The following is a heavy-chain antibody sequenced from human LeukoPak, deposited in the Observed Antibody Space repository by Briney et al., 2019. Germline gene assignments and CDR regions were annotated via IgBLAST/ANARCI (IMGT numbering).Heavy chain of an antibody. CDR1: DDSIGDYY. CDR2: VHLSGKR. Sequence: SETLSLTCTVSDDSIGDYYWSWIRQSAGKGLEWIGRVHLSGKRDYNPSLKSRVDMSVDTSKRQISLKLSSMTAADTAVYYRAKGPSSTYYYYYYFNVWGKGTTVTVSS. J-gene: IGHJ6*03. D-gene: IGHD6-6*01. CDR3: AKGPSSTYYYYYYFNV. V-gene: IGHV4-4*07.